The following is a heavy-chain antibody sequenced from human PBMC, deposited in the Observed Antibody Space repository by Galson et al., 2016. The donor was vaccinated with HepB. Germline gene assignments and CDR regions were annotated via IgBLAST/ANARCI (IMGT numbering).Heavy chain of an antibody. CDR3: AKDGPYQLLQPYYYYYGMDV. Sequence: SLRLPCAASGFTFSSYAMHWVRQAPGKGLEWVAVISYDGSYKYYADSVKGRFTISRDNSKNTLYLQMNSLRVEDTAVYYCAKDGPYQLLQPYYYYYGMDVWGQGTTVTVSS. CDR2: ISYDGSYK. D-gene: IGHD2-2*01. CDR1: GFTFSSYA. V-gene: IGHV3-30*18. J-gene: IGHJ6*02.